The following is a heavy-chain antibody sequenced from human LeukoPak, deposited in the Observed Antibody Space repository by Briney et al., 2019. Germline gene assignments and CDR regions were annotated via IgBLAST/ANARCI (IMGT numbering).Heavy chain of an antibody. J-gene: IGHJ4*02. CDR1: GGSISSGGYY. CDR2: IYTSGST. Sequence: SETLSLTCTVSGGSISSGGYYRSWIRQPAGKGLEWIGRIYTSGSTNYNPSLKSRVTISADTSKNQFSLKLSSVTAADTAVYYCARYARSWTSFDYWGPGTLVTVSS. CDR3: ARYARSWTSFDY. V-gene: IGHV4-61*02. D-gene: IGHD6-13*01.